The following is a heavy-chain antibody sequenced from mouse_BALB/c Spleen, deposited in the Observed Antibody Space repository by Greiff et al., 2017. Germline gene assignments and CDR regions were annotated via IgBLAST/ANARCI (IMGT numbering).Heavy chain of an antibody. D-gene: IGHD2-9*01. CDR3: AREASSGQVFPYYGSSQDY. J-gene: IGHJ4*01. Sequence: EVQLVESGPGLVKPSQSLSLTCSVTGYSITSGYYWNWIRQFPGNKLEWMGYISYDGSNNYNPSLKNRISITRDTSKNQFFLKLNSVTTEDTATYYCAREASSGQVFPYYGSSQDYWGQGTSVTVSS. V-gene: IGHV3-6*02. CDR2: ISYDGSN. CDR1: GYSITSGYY.